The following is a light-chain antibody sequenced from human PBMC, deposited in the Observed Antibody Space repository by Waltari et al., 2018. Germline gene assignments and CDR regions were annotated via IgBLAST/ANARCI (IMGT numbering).Light chain of an antibody. CDR3: QQFYGSPFT. CDR2: GAS. V-gene: IGKV4-1*01. J-gene: IGKJ4*01. Sequence: DIVMTQSPDSLAVSLGERATINSKSSRSVFYSPNNKNYLSWYQQKPGQPPNLLIYGASTRESGVPERFSGSGSATDFTLTISRLQAEDVALYYCQQFYGSPFTFGGGTKVEIK. CDR1: RSVFYSPNNKNY.